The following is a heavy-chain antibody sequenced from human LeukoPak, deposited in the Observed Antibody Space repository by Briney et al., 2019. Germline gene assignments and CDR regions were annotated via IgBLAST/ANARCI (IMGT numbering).Heavy chain of an antibody. CDR2: IKQDGSEK. Sequence: GGSLRLSCAASGFTFSSYWMSWVRQAPGKGLEWVANIKQDGSEKYYVDSVKGRFTISRDNAKNSLYLQTNSLRAEDTAVYYCARDRRLGYCSGGSCYGDYYYGMDVWGQGTTVTVSS. CDR3: ARDRRLGYCSGGSCYGDYYYGMDV. D-gene: IGHD2-15*01. V-gene: IGHV3-7*01. CDR1: GFTFSSYW. J-gene: IGHJ6*02.